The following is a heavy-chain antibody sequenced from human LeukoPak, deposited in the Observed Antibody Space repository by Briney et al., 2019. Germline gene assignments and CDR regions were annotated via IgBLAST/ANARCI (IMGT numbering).Heavy chain of an antibody. Sequence: GGSLRLSCAASGFTVSSNYMSWVRQAPGKGLEWVSVIYSGGSTYYADSVKGRFTISRHNSKNTLYLQMNSLRAEDTAVYYCARDRSFCSGGSCSYWYFDLWGRGTLVTVSS. D-gene: IGHD2-15*01. CDR3: ARDRSFCSGGSCSYWYFDL. V-gene: IGHV3-53*04. CDR2: IYSGGST. CDR1: GFTVSSNY. J-gene: IGHJ2*01.